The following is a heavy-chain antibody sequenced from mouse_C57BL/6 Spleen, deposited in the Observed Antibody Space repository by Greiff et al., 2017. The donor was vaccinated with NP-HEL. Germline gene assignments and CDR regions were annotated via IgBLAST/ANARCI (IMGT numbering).Heavy chain of an antibody. CDR1: GYTFTSYW. D-gene: IGHD2-1*01. CDR2: IDPSDSET. Sequence: QVQLQQPGAELVRPGSSVKLSCKASGYTFTSYWMHWVKQRPLQGLEWIGNIDPSDSETHYNQKFKDKATLTVDKSSSTAYMQLSSLTSEDSAVYYCARWDGNYAAYWGQGTLVTVSA. V-gene: IGHV1-52*01. J-gene: IGHJ3*01. CDR3: ARWDGNYAAY.